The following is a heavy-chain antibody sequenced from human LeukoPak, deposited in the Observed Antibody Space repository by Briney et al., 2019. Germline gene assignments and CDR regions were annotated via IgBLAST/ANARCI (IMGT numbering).Heavy chain of an antibody. CDR3: ARIRAYCSSTICSGIDY. V-gene: IGHV3-7*02. Sequence: GGSLRLSCAASGFTFSSRWMSWVRQAPGKGLEWVANIKQDGSDKYYVDSVKDRFTSSGDNAKNSLYLQMNSLRAEDTALYCCARIRAYCSSTICSGIDYWGQGILVTVSS. J-gene: IGHJ4*02. D-gene: IGHD2-2*01. CDR2: IKQDGSDK. CDR1: GFTFSSRW.